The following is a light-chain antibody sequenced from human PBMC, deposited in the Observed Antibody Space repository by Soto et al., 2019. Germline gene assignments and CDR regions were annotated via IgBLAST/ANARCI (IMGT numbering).Light chain of an antibody. V-gene: IGKV1-27*01. J-gene: IGKJ3*01. Sequence: DIQMTQSPSSLSASVGDRVTISCRASQASNNYLAWYQQKPGKAPKLLIYAASTLQSGVPSRFSGSGSGTAFTLTISSLQPEDVATYYCQRHNSAPPVTFGPGTKVD. CDR3: QRHNSAPPVT. CDR2: AAS. CDR1: QASNNY.